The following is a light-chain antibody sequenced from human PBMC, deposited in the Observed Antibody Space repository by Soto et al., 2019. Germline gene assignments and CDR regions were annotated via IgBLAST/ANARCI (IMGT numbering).Light chain of an antibody. Sequence: DIQMTQSPSSLSASVGDRVTITCQASQDISNFLNWYQQKPGKAPELLIYDASNLETGVPPRFSGSGSGTDFTFTISSLQPEDVATYYCQHHDNLPRFTFGPGTKVDLK. V-gene: IGKV1-33*01. J-gene: IGKJ3*01. CDR3: QHHDNLPRFT. CDR1: QDISNF. CDR2: DAS.